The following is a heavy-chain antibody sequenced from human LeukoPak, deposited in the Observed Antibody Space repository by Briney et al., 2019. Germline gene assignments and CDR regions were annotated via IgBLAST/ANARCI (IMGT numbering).Heavy chain of an antibody. Sequence: PGGSLRLSCAASGFTFSSYWMSWVRQAPGKGLEWVANIKQDGSEKYYVDSVKGRFTISRDNAKKSLYLQMNSLGVEDTAVYYCARDAEVGTLFGVLSRYNWFDPWGQGALVTVSS. D-gene: IGHD3-3*01. J-gene: IGHJ5*02. CDR1: GFTFSSYW. V-gene: IGHV3-7*01. CDR3: ARDAEVGTLFGVLSRYNWFDP. CDR2: IKQDGSEK.